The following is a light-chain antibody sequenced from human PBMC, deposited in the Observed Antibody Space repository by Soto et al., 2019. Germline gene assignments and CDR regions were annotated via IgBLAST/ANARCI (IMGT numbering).Light chain of an antibody. CDR2: GAS. J-gene: IGKJ2*01. CDR1: QSVSSSY. Sequence: EIVLTQSPGTLSLSPGERATLSCRASQSVSSSYLAWYQQKPGQAPRLLIYGASSRATGIQDRFSGSGSGTDFTLTISGLEPEDFAVYYCQQYGSSLYTFGQGTKLEIK. CDR3: QQYGSSLYT. V-gene: IGKV3-20*01.